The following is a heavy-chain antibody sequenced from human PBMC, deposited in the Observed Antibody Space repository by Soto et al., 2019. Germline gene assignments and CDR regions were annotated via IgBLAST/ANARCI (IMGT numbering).Heavy chain of an antibody. Sequence: ASVKVSCKASGGTFNSYAIAWVRQAPGQGLEWMGGITPIFGTAKYAQRFQGRVTITRDTSASTAYMELSSLRSEDTAVYYCARRDYLGIFDYWGQGTLVTVSS. V-gene: IGHV1-69*05. CDR2: ITPIFGTA. CDR3: ARRDYLGIFDY. J-gene: IGHJ4*02. CDR1: GGTFNSYA. D-gene: IGHD4-17*01.